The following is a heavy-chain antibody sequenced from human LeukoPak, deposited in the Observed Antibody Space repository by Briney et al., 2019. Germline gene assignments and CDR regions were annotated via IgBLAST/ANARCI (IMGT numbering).Heavy chain of an antibody. Sequence: ASVKVSCKASGYTFTSYYMHWVRQAPGQGLEWMGIINPSGGSTSYAQKFQGRVTMSRDTSTTTVYMELSSLRSEDTAVYYCARDSTRGAPNYYFDYWGQGTLVTVSS. CDR1: GYTFTSYY. J-gene: IGHJ4*02. CDR3: ARDSTRGAPNYYFDY. D-gene: IGHD3-10*01. CDR2: INPSGGST. V-gene: IGHV1-46*01.